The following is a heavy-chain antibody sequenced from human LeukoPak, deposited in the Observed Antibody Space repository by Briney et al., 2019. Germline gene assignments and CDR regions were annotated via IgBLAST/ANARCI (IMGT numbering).Heavy chain of an antibody. CDR3: AKDRQIVATILDY. CDR2: ISGSGGST. Sequence: PGGSLRLSCAVSGFTFSDYYMSWVRQAPGKGLEWVSAISGSGGSTYYADSVKGRFTISRDNSKNTLYLQMNSLRAEDTAVYYCAKDRQIVATILDYWGQGTLVTVSS. CDR1: GFTFSDYY. J-gene: IGHJ4*02. V-gene: IGHV3-23*01. D-gene: IGHD5-12*01.